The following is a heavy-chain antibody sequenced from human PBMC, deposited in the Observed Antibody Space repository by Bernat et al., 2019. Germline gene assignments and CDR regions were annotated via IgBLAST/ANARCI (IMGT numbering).Heavy chain of an antibody. CDR1: GFTFSNAW. J-gene: IGHJ4*02. Sequence: EVQLLESGGGLVQPGGSLRLSCAASGFTFSNAWMSWVRQAPGKGLEWVGRIKSKTDGGTTDYAAPVKGRFTISRDDSKNTLYLQMNSLKTEDTAVYYCTTLTYYDFWSGTPMIDYWGQGTLVTVSS. D-gene: IGHD3-3*01. CDR2: IKSKTDGGTT. V-gene: IGHV3-15*01. CDR3: TTLTYYDFWSGTPMIDY.